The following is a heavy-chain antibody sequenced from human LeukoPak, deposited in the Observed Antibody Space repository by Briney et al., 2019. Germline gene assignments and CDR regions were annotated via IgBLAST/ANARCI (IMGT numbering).Heavy chain of an antibody. CDR3: ARGGSDNRGYFDY. CDR2: IYSGGST. J-gene: IGHJ4*02. D-gene: IGHD2-15*01. V-gene: IGHV3-53*01. CDR1: GIAVSSNY. Sequence: GGSLRLSCAASGIAVSSNYMSWVRQAPGKGLEWVSVIYSGGSTYYADSVKGRFTISRDDSKNTLYLQMNSMRAEDTAVYYCARGGSDNRGYFDYWGQGTLVTVSS.